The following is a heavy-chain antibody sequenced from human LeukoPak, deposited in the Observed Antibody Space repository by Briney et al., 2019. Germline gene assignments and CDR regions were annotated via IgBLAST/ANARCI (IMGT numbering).Heavy chain of an antibody. CDR2: ISGSGGST. D-gene: IGHD5-12*01. J-gene: IGHJ4*02. CDR1: GFTVSTNY. Sequence: GGSLRLSCAASGFTVSTNYMTWVRQAPGKGLEWVSAISGSGGSTYYADSVKGRFTISRDNSKNTLYLQMNSLRAEDTAVYYCAKSRLGYDYWGQGTLVTVSS. V-gene: IGHV3-23*01. CDR3: AKSRLGYDY.